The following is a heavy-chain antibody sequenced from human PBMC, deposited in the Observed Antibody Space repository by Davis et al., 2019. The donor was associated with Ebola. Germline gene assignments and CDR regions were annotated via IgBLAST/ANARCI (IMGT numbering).Heavy chain of an antibody. CDR2: ISGDGSST. V-gene: IGHV3-74*01. CDR3: ATDRNWDFDY. D-gene: IGHD7-27*01. J-gene: IGHJ4*02. Sequence: GESLKISCAASGFTFSNYWMHWVRRAPGKGLVWVSRISGDGSSTNYADSVKGRFTISRDNAKNSLYLQMNSLRDEDTAVYYCATDRNWDFDYWGLGTLVTVSS. CDR1: GFTFSNYW.